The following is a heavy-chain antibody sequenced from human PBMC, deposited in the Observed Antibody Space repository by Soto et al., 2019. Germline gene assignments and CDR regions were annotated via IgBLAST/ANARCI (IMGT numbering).Heavy chain of an antibody. J-gene: IGHJ4*02. CDR1: GFTFSSYA. CDR3: ARDLRYSSGWHEYYFDY. CDR2: ISYDGSNK. Sequence: GGSLRLSCAASGFTFSSYAMHWVRQAPGKVLEWVAVISYDGSNKYYADSVKGRFTISRDNSKNTLYLQMNSLRAEDTAVYYCARDLRYSSGWHEYYFDYWGQGTLVTVSS. V-gene: IGHV3-30-3*01. D-gene: IGHD6-19*01.